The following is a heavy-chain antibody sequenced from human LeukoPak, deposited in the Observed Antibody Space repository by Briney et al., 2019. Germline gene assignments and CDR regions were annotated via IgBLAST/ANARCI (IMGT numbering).Heavy chain of an antibody. Sequence: PGGSLRLSCAASGFTFSTYSMNWVRQAPGKGLELVSSISSSSSYIYYADSVKGRFTISRDNGKNSLYLQMNSLRAEDTAVYYCARGDCSGGSCYSSDYWGQGTLVTVSS. V-gene: IGHV3-21*01. CDR1: GFTFSTYS. CDR3: ARGDCSGGSCYSSDY. D-gene: IGHD2-15*01. CDR2: ISSSSSYI. J-gene: IGHJ4*02.